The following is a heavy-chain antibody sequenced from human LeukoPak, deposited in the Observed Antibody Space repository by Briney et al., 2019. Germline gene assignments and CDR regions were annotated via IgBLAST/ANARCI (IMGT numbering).Heavy chain of an antibody. CDR3: ARARPEDYYDFWKLYYYYYMDV. J-gene: IGHJ6*03. CDR1: GFTFSSYW. Sequence: PGGSLRLSCAASGFTFSSYWMSWVRQAPGKGLEWVANIKQDGSEKYYVDSVKGRFTISRDNAKNSLYLQMNSLRAEDTAAYYCARARPEDYYDFWKLYYYYYMDVWGKGTTVTVSS. V-gene: IGHV3-7*01. CDR2: IKQDGSEK. D-gene: IGHD3-3*01.